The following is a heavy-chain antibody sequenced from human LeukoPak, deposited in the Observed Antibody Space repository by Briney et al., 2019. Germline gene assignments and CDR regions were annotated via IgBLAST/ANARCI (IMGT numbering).Heavy chain of an antibody. D-gene: IGHD5-24*01. CDR3: ARRDGYNRAFDY. Sequence: SETLSLTCTVSGYSINSGYYWGWIRQPPGKGLEWIGSIYHSGTYYNPSLKSRVAISMDTSKNQFSLKVSSVTAADTAVYYCARRDGYNRAFDYWGQGTLVTVSS. V-gene: IGHV4-38-2*02. CDR2: IYHSGT. J-gene: IGHJ4*02. CDR1: GYSINSGYY.